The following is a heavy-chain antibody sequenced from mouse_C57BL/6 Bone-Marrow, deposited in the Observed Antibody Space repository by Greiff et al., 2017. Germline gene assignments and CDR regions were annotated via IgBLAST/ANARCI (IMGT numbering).Heavy chain of an antibody. CDR3: ARDDYGSSWYFDY. J-gene: IGHJ2*01. CDR1: GYTFTDYY. Sequence: EVQLQQSGPELVKPGASVKISCKASGYTFTDYYMNWVKQSYGKSLEWIGDINPNHGGTSYNQKLKGKATLTVDKSSSTAYMELRSLTSEDSAIYYCARDDYGSSWYFDYGGQGTILTVSS. V-gene: IGHV1-26*01. CDR2: INPNHGGT. D-gene: IGHD1-1*01.